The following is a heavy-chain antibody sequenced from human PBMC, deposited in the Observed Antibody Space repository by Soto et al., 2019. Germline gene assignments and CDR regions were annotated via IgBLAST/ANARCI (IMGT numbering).Heavy chain of an antibody. D-gene: IGHD2-2*01. CDR3: ARLGGGYCSSTSCYGARFEY. V-gene: IGHV4-59*08. J-gene: IGHJ4*02. CDR2: IYYSGST. CDR1: GGSISSYY. Sequence: QVQLQESGPGLVKPSETLSLTCTLSGGSISSYYWSWIRQPPGKGLEWIGYIYYSGSTNYHPSLKSRVTISVDTSKNLFSLKLSSVTAADTAMYYCARLGGGYCSSTSCYGARFEYWGQGTLVTVSS.